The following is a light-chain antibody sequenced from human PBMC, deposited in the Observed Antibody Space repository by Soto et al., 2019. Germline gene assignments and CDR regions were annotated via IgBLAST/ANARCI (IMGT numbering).Light chain of an antibody. J-gene: IGKJ1*01. Sequence: EIVLTQTPATLSLFPGERATLSCRASQSVSSSYLAWYQQKPGQAPRLLIYGASSRATGIPDRFSGSGSGTDFTLTISRLEPEDFAVYYCQQYGSSPGTFGQGTKVEIK. V-gene: IGKV3-20*01. CDR3: QQYGSSPGT. CDR1: QSVSSSY. CDR2: GAS.